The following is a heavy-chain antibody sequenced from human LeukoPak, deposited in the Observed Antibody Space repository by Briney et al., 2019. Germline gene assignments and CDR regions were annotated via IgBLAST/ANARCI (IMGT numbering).Heavy chain of an antibody. CDR3: ARGYCSGTSCFGAFDM. CDR1: GFNFSSHW. J-gene: IGHJ3*02. V-gene: IGHV3-7*01. Sequence: GGSLRPSCPASGFNFSSHWMSWVRQAPGKGLEWVANIGQDGTEKNYVDSVKGRFTISRDNAKNSLYLQMSSLRAEDTAVYHCARGYCSGTSCFGAFDMWGQGTMVPVSS. D-gene: IGHD2-2*01. CDR2: IGQDGTEK.